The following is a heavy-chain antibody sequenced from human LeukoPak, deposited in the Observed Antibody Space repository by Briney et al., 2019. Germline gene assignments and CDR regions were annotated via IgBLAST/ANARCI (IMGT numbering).Heavy chain of an antibody. Sequence: GGSLRLSCAASGFTVSSNYMSWVRQAPGKGLEWVSVIYSGGSTYYADSVKGRFTISRDNSKNTLYLQMNSLRAEDTAVYCCARDPPYYYDSSGYYSGLWGQGTLVTVSS. V-gene: IGHV3-66*01. CDR1: GFTVSSNY. CDR2: IYSGGST. CDR3: ARDPPYYYDSSGYYSGL. D-gene: IGHD3-22*01. J-gene: IGHJ4*02.